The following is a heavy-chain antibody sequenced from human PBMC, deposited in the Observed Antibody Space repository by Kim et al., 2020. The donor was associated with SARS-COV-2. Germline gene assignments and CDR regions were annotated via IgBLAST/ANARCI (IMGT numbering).Heavy chain of an antibody. CDR3: ARDAFGSATYYSKNWFDP. CDR2: ISYDGSDE. J-gene: IGHJ5*02. V-gene: IGHV3-30*03. Sequence: GGSLRLSCAASGFTFSSHGMHWVRQAPGRGLECVALISYDGSDEYYADSVKGRFTISRDNSKNTLFLQMSSLSAADTAVYYCARDAFGSATYYSKNWFDPWGQGTLVTVSS. D-gene: IGHD3-10*01. CDR1: GFTFSSHG.